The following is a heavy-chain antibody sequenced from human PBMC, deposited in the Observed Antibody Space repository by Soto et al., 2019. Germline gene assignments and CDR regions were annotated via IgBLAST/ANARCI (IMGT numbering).Heavy chain of an antibody. CDR3: VSRIPSWVFDY. Sequence: GGSLRLSSVDYGLSVSDNYMGWVRQAPGRGLEWVSVMYAGGDTHYADSVKGRFTISRDKSENTLYLQMNSLRDEDTGVYFCVSRIPSWVFDYWGLGTLVTVSS. V-gene: IGHV3-53*01. CDR2: MYAGGDT. J-gene: IGHJ4*01. CDR1: GLSVSDNY. D-gene: IGHD2-21*01.